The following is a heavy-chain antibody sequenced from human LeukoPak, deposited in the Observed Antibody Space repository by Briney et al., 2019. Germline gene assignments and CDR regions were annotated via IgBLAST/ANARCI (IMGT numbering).Heavy chain of an antibody. CDR3: ARRQGTTLSFDY. CDR1: GSTFTSYG. V-gene: IGHV1-18*01. Sequence: ASVKLSCTASGSTFTSYGFIWVRKAHGPGLEWMGWIRAYNGNTTCEQMLQGRVTMTTDTSTSTAYMELRSLRFDDTAVYYCARRQGTTLSFDYWGQGTLVTVSS. J-gene: IGHJ4*02. D-gene: IGHD1-1*01. CDR2: IRAYNGNT.